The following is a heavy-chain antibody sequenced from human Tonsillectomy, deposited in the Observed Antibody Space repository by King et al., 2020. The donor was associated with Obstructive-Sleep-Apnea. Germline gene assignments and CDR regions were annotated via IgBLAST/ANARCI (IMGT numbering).Heavy chain of an antibody. CDR1: GYTFTGYY. D-gene: IGHD5-24*01. CDR2: INPNRGGT. Sequence: QLVQSGAEVKKPGASVKVSCKASGYTFTGYYIHWVRQAPGQGLEWMGWINPNRGGTNYAHNFQCRVTMTRETSISTVYMELNRLISDETAVYYCAYVEGSRGPTWYFDLWGRGTLVTVSS. V-gene: IGHV1-2*07. J-gene: IGHJ2*01. CDR3: AYVEGSRGPTWYFDL.